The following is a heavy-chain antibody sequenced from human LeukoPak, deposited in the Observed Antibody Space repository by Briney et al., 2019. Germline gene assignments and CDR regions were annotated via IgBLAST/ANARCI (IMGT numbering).Heavy chain of an antibody. CDR2: ISWNSGSI. D-gene: IGHD6-6*01. Sequence: PGRSLRLSCAAPGFTFDNYAMHWVRQAPGKGLEWVSGISWNSGSIGYADSVKGRFTISRDNAKNSLYLQMNSLRAEDTALYYCAKDYSSSSNYYYYMDVWGKGTTVTVSS. CDR1: GFTFDNYA. V-gene: IGHV3-9*01. CDR3: AKDYSSSSNYYYYMDV. J-gene: IGHJ6*03.